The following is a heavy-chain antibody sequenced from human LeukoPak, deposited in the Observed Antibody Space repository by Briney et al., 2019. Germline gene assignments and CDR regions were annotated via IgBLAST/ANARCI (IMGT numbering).Heavy chain of an antibody. D-gene: IGHD3-10*01. CDR1: GFTFSSYA. CDR2: ISYDGSNK. J-gene: IGHJ6*02. Sequence: GRSLRLSCAASGFTFSSYAMHWVRQAPGKGLGWVAVISYDGSNKYYADSVKGRFTISRDNSKNTLYLQMNSLRAEDTAVYYCARDIIRITMVRGVIITLYYYGMDVWGQGTTVTVSS. CDR3: ARDIIRITMVRGVIITLYYYGMDV. V-gene: IGHV3-30*04.